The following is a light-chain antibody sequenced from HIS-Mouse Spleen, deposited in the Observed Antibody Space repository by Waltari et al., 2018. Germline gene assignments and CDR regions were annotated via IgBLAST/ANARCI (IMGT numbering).Light chain of an antibody. CDR3: AAWDDSLNGWV. Sequence: QSVLTQPPSASGTPGQRVTISCSVSSSTIGSNTVNWYQQLPGTAPKLLIYSNNQRPSGVPDRFSGSKYGTSASLAISGLQSEDEADYYCAAWDDSLNGWVFGGGTKLTVL. V-gene: IGLV1-44*01. J-gene: IGLJ3*02. CDR1: SSTIGSNT. CDR2: SNN.